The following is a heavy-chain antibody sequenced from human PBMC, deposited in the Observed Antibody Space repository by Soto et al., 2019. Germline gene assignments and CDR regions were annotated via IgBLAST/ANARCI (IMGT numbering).Heavy chain of an antibody. CDR2: IYHSGST. D-gene: IGHD6-19*01. V-gene: IGHV4-38-2*01. CDR3: ARARAGDWFDP. Sequence: SETLSLTCAVSGYSISSGYYWGWIRQPPGKGPEWIGSIYHSGSTYYNPSLKSRVTISVDTSKNQFSLKLSSVTAADTAVYYCARARAGDWFDPWGQGTLVTVSS. CDR1: GYSISSGYY. J-gene: IGHJ5*02.